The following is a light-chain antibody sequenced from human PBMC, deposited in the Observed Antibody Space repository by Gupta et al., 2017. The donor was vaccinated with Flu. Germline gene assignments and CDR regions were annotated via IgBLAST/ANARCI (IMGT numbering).Light chain of an antibody. CDR1: QSVSSN. Sequence: IVMTQSPATLSVSPGERATLSCRASQSVSSNLAWYQQKPGQAPRLLIHGVSTRATGIPDRFSGSGSGKEFTLTISSLQYEDFVVYYWQQDNNWPTFGQGTXVEIK. V-gene: IGKV3D-15*01. CDR2: GVS. J-gene: IGKJ1*01. CDR3: QQDNNWPT.